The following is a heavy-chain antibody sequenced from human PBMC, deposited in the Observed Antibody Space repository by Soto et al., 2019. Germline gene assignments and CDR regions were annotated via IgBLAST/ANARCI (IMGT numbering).Heavy chain of an antibody. J-gene: IGHJ4*02. CDR3: ASIVGERYGGYASDY. D-gene: IGHD5-12*01. V-gene: IGHV1-69*13. CDR1: GGTFSSYS. Sequence: SLKVYCKAFGGTFSSYSISWVRQSPVQGLEWMGGIIPIFGTANYAQKFQGRVTITADESTSTAYMELSSLRSEDTAVYYCASIVGERYGGYASDYWGQGTLVTASS. CDR2: IIPIFGTA.